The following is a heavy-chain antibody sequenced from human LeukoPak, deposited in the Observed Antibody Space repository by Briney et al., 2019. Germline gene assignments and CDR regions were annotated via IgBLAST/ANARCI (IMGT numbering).Heavy chain of an antibody. CDR3: AREPPMVGDYYYGMDV. D-gene: IGHD3-10*02. J-gene: IGHJ6*02. Sequence: PGGSLRLSCAASGFTVNSYYIHWVRQSPVKGLEWVSVIYTGGSKYYADSVKGGFIISRDNSNNTVNLQLNSLRAEDTAVYFCAREPPMVGDYYYGMDVWGQGTTVTVSS. V-gene: IGHV3-66*01. CDR1: GFTVNSYY. CDR2: IYTGGSK.